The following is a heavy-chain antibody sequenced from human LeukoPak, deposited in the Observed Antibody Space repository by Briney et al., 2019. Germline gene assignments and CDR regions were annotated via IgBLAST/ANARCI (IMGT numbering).Heavy chain of an antibody. J-gene: IGHJ3*02. CDR2: ISADENEK. CDR3: ARDAPYSGGCCAFDI. V-gene: IGHV3-30-3*01. Sequence: PGGSLRLSCVGSGFTFRSYALHWLRQAPGKGLEWVAVISADENEKYYADSVKGRFTMSRDNSKNTLFLQMNSLRTDDTAVYFCARDAPYSGGCCAFDIWGQGTTVTVSS. D-gene: IGHD6-19*01. CDR1: GFTFRSYA.